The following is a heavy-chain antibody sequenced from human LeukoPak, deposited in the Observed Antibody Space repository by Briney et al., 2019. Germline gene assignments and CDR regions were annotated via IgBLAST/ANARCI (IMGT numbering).Heavy chain of an antibody. Sequence: GRSLRLSCAASGFTFSSYGMHWVRQAPGKGLEWVAVIWYDGSNKYYADSVKGRFTISRDNSKNTLYLQMNSLRAEDTAVYYCARDSSRGWPGVSDYWGQGTLVTVSS. J-gene: IGHJ4*02. V-gene: IGHV3-33*01. D-gene: IGHD6-19*01. CDR3: ARDSSRGWPGVSDY. CDR1: GFTFSSYG. CDR2: IWYDGSNK.